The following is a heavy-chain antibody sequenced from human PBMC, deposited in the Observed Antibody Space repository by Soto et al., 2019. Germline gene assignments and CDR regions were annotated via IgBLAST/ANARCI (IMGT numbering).Heavy chain of an antibody. CDR1: CGSFTSNNW. CDR3: ASRDPGTSVDY. Sequence: PSETLSLTCAGSCGSFTSNNWWTWVRQPPGQGLEWIGEIYRTGSTNYNPSLRSRVTISLDKSENQFSLKVTSLTAADTAVYYCASRDPGTSVDYWGQGTLVTVSS. V-gene: IGHV4-4*02. CDR2: IYRTGST. J-gene: IGHJ4*02. D-gene: IGHD1-7*01.